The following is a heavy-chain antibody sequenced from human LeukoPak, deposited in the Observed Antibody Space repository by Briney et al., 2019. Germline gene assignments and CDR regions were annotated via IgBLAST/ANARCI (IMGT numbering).Heavy chain of an antibody. J-gene: IGHJ4*02. V-gene: IGHV3-23*01. CDR1: GFTFSSYA. D-gene: IGHD5-18*01. CDR2: ISGSGGNT. CDR3: ARDGYSFGHDFDY. Sequence: GGSLRLSCAASGFTFSSYAMSWVRQAPGKGLEWVSDISGSGGNTYYGDSVKGRFTISRDNAKNTLYLQMNSLRAEDTAVYYCARDGYSFGHDFDYWGQGTLVTVSS.